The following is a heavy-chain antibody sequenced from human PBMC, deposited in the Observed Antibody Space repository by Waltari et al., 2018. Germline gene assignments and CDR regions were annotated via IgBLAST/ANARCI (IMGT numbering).Heavy chain of an antibody. CDR1: DDSIHTYY. Sequence: QVQLQESGPGLVKPSETLSLTCTVSDDSIHTYYWSWIRQPAGKGLEWIGRIHSSGSTNLNPSLKSRVTMSIDTPNYQFSLKLSSVTAADAAVYYCARDTYSNYLYYFDSWGQGTLVTVSS. CDR3: ARDTYSNYLYYFDS. J-gene: IGHJ4*02. CDR2: IHSSGST. V-gene: IGHV4-4*07. D-gene: IGHD4-4*01.